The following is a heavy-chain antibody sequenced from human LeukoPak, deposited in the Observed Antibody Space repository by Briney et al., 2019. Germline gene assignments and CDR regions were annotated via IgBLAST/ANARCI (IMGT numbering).Heavy chain of an antibody. J-gene: IGHJ4*02. CDR2: INPNSGGT. Sequence: ASVKVSCKASGYTFTDYHMHWVRQAPGQGLEWMGWINPNSGGTNYAQKFQGRVTMTRDTSISTAYMELSRLRSDDTAVYYCATDRAYCGGDCYPTVFDYWGQGTLVTVSS. V-gene: IGHV1-2*02. D-gene: IGHD2-21*02. CDR3: ATDRAYCGGDCYPTVFDY. CDR1: GYTFTDYH.